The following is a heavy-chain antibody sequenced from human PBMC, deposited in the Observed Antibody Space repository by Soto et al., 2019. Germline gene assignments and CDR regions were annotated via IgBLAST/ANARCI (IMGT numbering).Heavy chain of an antibody. V-gene: IGHV3-21*06. CDR3: ARESEDLTSNFDY. J-gene: IGHJ4*02. Sequence: GGSLRLSCAASGFTFTRYSMNWVRQAPGKGLEWVSSISSTTNYIYYGDSMKGRFTISRDNAKDSLYLEMNSLRAEDTAVYYCARESEDLTSNFDYWGQGTLVTVSS. CDR2: ISSTTNYI. CDR1: GFTFTRYS.